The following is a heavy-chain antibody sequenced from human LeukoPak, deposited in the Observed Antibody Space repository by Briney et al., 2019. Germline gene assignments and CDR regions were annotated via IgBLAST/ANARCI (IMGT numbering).Heavy chain of an antibody. CDR3: AKVRAPSGWFNSDY. Sequence: GGSLRLSCAASGFSFSTIYMSWVRQTPGQGLEWVANINVDGTAEYYVDSVKGRFTISRDNAKNSLYLQMNSLRAEDTAAYHCAKVRAPSGWFNSDYWGQGTLVTVSS. CDR2: INVDGTAE. CDR1: GFSFSTIY. J-gene: IGHJ4*02. D-gene: IGHD6-19*01. V-gene: IGHV3-7*03.